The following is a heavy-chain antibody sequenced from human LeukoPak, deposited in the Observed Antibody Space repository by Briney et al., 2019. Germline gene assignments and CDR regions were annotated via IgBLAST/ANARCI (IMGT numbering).Heavy chain of an antibody. V-gene: IGHV4-34*01. CDR1: GGSFSGYY. CDR2: INHSGST. CDR3: ASLSACSSTSCYGVDP. Sequence: SETLSLTCAVYGGSFSGYYWSWIRQPPGKGLEWIGEINHSGSTNYNPSLKSRVTISVDTSKNQFPLKLSSVTAADTAVYYCASLSACSSTSCYGVDPWGQGTLVTVSS. J-gene: IGHJ5*02. D-gene: IGHD2-2*01.